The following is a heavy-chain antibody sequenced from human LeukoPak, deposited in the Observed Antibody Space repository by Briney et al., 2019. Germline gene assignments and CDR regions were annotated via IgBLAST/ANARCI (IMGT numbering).Heavy chain of an antibody. V-gene: IGHV3-21*01. CDR1: GFTFSSYS. J-gene: IGHJ4*02. CDR3: ARVRGDYGFLSDY. CDR2: ISSSSSYI. D-gene: IGHD3-3*01. Sequence: PGGSLRLSCAASGFTFSSYSMNWVRQAPGKGLEWVSSISSSSSYIYCADSVKGRFTISRDNAKNSLYLQMNSLRAEDTAVYYCARVRGDYGFLSDYWGQGTLVTVSS.